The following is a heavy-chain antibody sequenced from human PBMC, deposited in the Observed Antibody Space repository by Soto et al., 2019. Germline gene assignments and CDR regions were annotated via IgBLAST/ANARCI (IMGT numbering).Heavy chain of an antibody. Sequence: SQTLSLTCAISGDSVSSNHATWDWIRQSPSRGLEWLGRTYYRSKWYYDYALSVKSRITINPDTSNNQLSMQLNSVNPDDTAVYSSVRLLDYSWLDSSGQGTLVTVSS. CDR2: TYYRSKWYY. J-gene: IGHJ5*01. CDR1: GDSVSSNHAT. V-gene: IGHV6-1*01. CDR3: VRLLDYSWLDS.